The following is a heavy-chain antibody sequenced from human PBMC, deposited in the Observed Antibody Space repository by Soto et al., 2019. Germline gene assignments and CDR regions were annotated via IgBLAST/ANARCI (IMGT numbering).Heavy chain of an antibody. CDR2: ISYDGSNK. CDR1: GFTFSSYA. CDR3: ERPRSSGFYYYGMDV. D-gene: IGHD3-22*01. J-gene: IGHJ6*02. V-gene: IGHV3-30-3*01. Sequence: GGSLRLSCAASGFTFSSYAMHWVRQAPGKGLEWVAVISYDGSNKYYADSVKGRFTISRDNSKNTLYLQMNSLRAEDTAVYYCERPRSSGFYYYGMDVWGQGTTVTV.